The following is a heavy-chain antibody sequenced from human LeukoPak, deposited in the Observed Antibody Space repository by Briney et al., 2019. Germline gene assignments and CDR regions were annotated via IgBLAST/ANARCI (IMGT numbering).Heavy chain of an antibody. CDR3: ARAFAPPRFYDSSGYPGYYFDY. J-gene: IGHJ4*02. CDR1: GGSISSGKYY. D-gene: IGHD3-22*01. CDR2: ISTGGTT. V-gene: IGHV4-61*02. Sequence: SQTLSLTCTVSGGSISSGKYYWTWIRQPAGKGLEWIGRISTGGTTDYNPSLRSRVTISLDTSKSQFSLKLSSVTAADTAVYYCARAFAPPRFYDSSGYPGYYFDYWGQGTLVTVSS.